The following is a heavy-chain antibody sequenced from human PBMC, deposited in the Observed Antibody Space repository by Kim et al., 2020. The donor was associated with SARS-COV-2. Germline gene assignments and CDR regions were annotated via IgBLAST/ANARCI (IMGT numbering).Heavy chain of an antibody. J-gene: IGHJ6*02. Sequence: GGSLRLSCAASGFTFSSYAMSWVRQAPGKGLEWVSAISGSGGSKYYADSVKGRFTISRDNSKNTLYLQMNSLRAEDTAVYYCAKSGGWTYYYYGMDVWGQGTTLTVS. CDR1: GFTFSSYA. CDR2: ISGSGGSK. V-gene: IGHV3-23*01. D-gene: IGHD3-16*01. CDR3: AKSGGWTYYYYGMDV.